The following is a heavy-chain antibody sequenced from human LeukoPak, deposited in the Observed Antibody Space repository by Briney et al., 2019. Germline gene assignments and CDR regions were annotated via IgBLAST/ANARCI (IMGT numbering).Heavy chain of an antibody. CDR3: ARGGKIALAGTRSPQYFQH. J-gene: IGHJ1*01. V-gene: IGHV3-30*02. CDR1: GFTFSSYG. CDR2: IRYDGNNK. D-gene: IGHD6-19*01. Sequence: GGSLRLSCAASGFTFSSYGMHWVRQAPGKGLEWVAFIRYDGNNKYYADSVKGRFTISRDNSKNTLYLQMNSLRAEDTAVYYCARGGKIALAGTRSPQYFQHWGQGTLVTVSS.